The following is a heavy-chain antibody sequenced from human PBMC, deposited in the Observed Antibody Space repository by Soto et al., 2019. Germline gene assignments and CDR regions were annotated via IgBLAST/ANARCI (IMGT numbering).Heavy chain of an antibody. CDR2: IKQDGSEK. CDR1: GFTFSSYW. V-gene: IGHV3-7*01. J-gene: IGHJ3*02. CDR3: ARDRVGYCSGGSCSYAFDI. Sequence: EVQLVESGGGLVQPGGSLRLSCAASGFTFSSYWMSWVRQAPGKGLEWVANIKQDGSEKYYVDSVKGRFNISRDNAKNSLYLQMNSLRAEDTAVYYCARDRVGYCSGGSCSYAFDIWGQGTMVTVSS. D-gene: IGHD2-15*01.